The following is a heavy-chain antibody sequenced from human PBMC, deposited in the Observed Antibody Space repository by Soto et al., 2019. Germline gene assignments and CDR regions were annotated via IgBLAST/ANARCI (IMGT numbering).Heavy chain of an antibody. CDR3: ARDPYDSSGYYYLNAFDI. J-gene: IGHJ3*02. V-gene: IGHV1-3*01. CDR1: GYIFTNYA. CDR2: INAANGNT. D-gene: IGHD3-22*01. Sequence: EASVKVSCKASGYIFTNYAMHWVRQAPGQRLEWMGWINAANGNTKYSQKFQGRVTITADKSTSTAYMELSSLRSEDTAVYYCARDPYDSSGYYYLNAFDIWGQGTMVTV.